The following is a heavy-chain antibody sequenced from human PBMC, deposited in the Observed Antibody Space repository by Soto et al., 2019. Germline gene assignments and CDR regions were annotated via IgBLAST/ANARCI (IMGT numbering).Heavy chain of an antibody. CDR1: GYSFISYW. CDR2: FYPGDSTS. Sequence: GESLKISCQTSGYSFISYWVAWVRQVPGKGLEWMGTFYPGDSTSTYSPSFQGQVTISVDKSISTAYLQLSSLKTSDTAMYYCARVIGYCRNNDCSWTFDIWGQGTMVTVSS. V-gene: IGHV5-51*01. D-gene: IGHD2-15*01. CDR3: ARVIGYCRNNDCSWTFDI. J-gene: IGHJ3*02.